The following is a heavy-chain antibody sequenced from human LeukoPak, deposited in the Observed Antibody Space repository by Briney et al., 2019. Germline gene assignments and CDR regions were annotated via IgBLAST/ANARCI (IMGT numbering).Heavy chain of an antibody. D-gene: IGHD4-17*01. Sequence: PGGSLRLSCAASGFTFSSYWTHWVRHAPGKGLVWVSSISSSSSYIYYADSVKGRFTISRDNAKNSLYLQMNSLRAEDTAVYYCARGLRGGDKFDYWGQGTLVTVSS. CDR1: GFTFSSYW. J-gene: IGHJ4*02. CDR2: ISSSSSYI. V-gene: IGHV3-21*01. CDR3: ARGLRGGDKFDY.